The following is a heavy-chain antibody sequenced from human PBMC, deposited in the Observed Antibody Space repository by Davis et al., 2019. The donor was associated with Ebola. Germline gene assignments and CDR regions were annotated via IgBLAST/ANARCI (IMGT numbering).Heavy chain of an antibody. D-gene: IGHD6-6*01. V-gene: IGHV5-51*01. CDR1: GYRFTNYW. CDR2: IYPGDSDT. J-gene: IGHJ4*02. Sequence: GESLKISCKGSGYRFTNYWIGWVRQMPGKGLEWMGIIYPGDSDTRYSPSFQGQVTISADKSISTAYLQWSSLKASDTAMYYCARLDGPYSSSPWYFDYWGQGTLVTVSS. CDR3: ARLDGPYSSSPWYFDY.